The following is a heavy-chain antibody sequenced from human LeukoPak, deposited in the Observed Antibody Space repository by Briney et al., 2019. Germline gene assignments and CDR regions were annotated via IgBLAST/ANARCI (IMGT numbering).Heavy chain of an antibody. CDR2: IYTSGST. D-gene: IGHD2-2*01. CDR3: ARYGVVPAVSKYFDY. Sequence: SETLSLTCTVSGGSISSYYWSWIRQPAGKGLEWIGRIYTSGSTNYNPSLKSRVTISVDTSKNQFSLKLSSVTAADTAVYYCARYGVVPAVSKYFDYWGQGTLVTVSS. CDR1: GGSISSYY. V-gene: IGHV4-4*07. J-gene: IGHJ4*02.